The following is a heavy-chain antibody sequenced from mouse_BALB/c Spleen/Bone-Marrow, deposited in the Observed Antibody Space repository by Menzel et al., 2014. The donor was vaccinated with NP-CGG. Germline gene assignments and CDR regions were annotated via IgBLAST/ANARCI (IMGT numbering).Heavy chain of an antibody. V-gene: IGHV1-54*01. D-gene: IGHD2-13*01. CDR2: INPGSGGT. CDR1: GYAFXNYL. CDR3: ARRDYSFAY. J-gene: IGHJ3*01. Sequence: QVQLKQSGAELVRPGTSVKVSCKASGYAFXNYLIEWVKQRPGQGLEWIGVINPGSGGTNYNEKFKGKATLTADKSSSTAYMQLSSLTSDDSAVYFCARRDYSFAYWGQGTLVTVSA.